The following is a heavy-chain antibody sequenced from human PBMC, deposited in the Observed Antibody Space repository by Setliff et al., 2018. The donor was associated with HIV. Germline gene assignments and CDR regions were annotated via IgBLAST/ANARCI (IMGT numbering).Heavy chain of an antibody. Sequence: GASVKVSCKASGYTFTSYGISWVRQAPGQGLEWMGWISAYNGNTNYAQKLQGRVTMTTDTSMSTAYMELRSLRSDDTAVYYCARRARESTALHSDWNDVLFFDYWGQGTLVTVSS. CDR3: ARRARESTALHSDWNDVLFFDY. J-gene: IGHJ4*02. CDR1: GYTFTSYG. CDR2: ISAYNGNT. D-gene: IGHD1-1*01. V-gene: IGHV1-18*01.